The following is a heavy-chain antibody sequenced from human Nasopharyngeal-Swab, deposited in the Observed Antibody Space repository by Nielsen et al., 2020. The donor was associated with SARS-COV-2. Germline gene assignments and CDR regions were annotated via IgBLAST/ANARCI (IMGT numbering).Heavy chain of an antibody. CDR2: INNHGDDT. D-gene: IGHD5-12*01. CDR1: GFIFSNYA. Sequence: GESLKISCAASGFIFSNYAMSWVRQAPGKGLEWVSTINNHGDDTNYVDSVRGRFTVSRDNSKHTLYLQMNSLIGEDTAIYYCVKDLAYDEVSWGQGTLVTVSS. CDR3: VKDLAYDEVS. J-gene: IGHJ5*02. V-gene: IGHV3-23*01.